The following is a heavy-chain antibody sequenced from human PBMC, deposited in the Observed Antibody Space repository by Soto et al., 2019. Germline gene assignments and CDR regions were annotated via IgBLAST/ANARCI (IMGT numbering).Heavy chain of an antibody. J-gene: IGHJ4*02. CDR3: AHSKGYYDILTGYYTADPGHFDY. V-gene: IGHV2-5*01. D-gene: IGHD3-9*01. CDR1: GFSLSTSGVG. Sequence: SGPTLVNPTQTLTLTCTFSGFSLSTSGVGVGWIRQPPGKALEWLALIYWNDDKRYSPSLKSRLTITKDTSENQVVLTMTNMDPVDTATYYCAHSKGYYDILTGYYTADPGHFDYWGQGTLVTVSS. CDR2: IYWNDDK.